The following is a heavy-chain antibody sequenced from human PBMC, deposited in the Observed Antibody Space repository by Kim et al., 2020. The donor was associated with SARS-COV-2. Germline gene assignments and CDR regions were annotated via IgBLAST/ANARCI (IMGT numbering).Heavy chain of an antibody. V-gene: IGHV3-30*18. CDR3: AKAPGWDYVWGSYRSAFDI. Sequence: GGSLRLSCAASGFTFSSYGMHWVRQAPGKGLEWVAVISYDGSNKYYADSVKGRFTISRDNSKNTLYLQMNSLRAEDTAVYYCAKAPGWDYVWGSYRSAFDIWGQGTMVTVSS. CDR1: GFTFSSYG. D-gene: IGHD3-16*02. J-gene: IGHJ3*02. CDR2: ISYDGSNK.